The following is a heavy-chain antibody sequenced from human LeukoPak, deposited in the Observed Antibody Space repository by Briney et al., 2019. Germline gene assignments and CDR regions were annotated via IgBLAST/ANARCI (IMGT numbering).Heavy chain of an antibody. Sequence: GGSLRLSCAASGFTFSSYAMSWVRQAPGKGLEWVSAISGSGGSTYYADSLKGRFTISRDNSKNPLYLQKNTLRAADTAVYYCANRATSNERGPHHWGQGTLVTVSS. CDR2: ISGSGGST. CDR3: ANRATSNERGPHH. V-gene: IGHV3-23*01. J-gene: IGHJ5*02. CDR1: GFTFSSYA.